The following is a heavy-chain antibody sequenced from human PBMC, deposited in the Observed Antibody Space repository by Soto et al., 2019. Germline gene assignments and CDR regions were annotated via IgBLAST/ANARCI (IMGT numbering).Heavy chain of an antibody. Sequence: SETLSLTCTVSSASISSHYWSWIRQPPGKGLEWIGFVHNSGSSNYSPSLKSRVTMSVDTSRNQFSLKLTSVTAAATAVYYCASGRWSRVFWCQGTLV. D-gene: IGHD2-15*01. CDR3: ASGRWSRVF. J-gene: IGHJ4*02. V-gene: IGHV4-59*11. CDR1: SASISSHY. CDR2: VHNSGSS.